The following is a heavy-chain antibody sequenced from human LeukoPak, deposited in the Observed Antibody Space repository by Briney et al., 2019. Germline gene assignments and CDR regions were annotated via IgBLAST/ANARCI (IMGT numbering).Heavy chain of an antibody. CDR3: AREGDDILTGYRNGYYFDY. J-gene: IGHJ4*02. D-gene: IGHD3-9*01. Sequence: SETLSLTCAVYDGSFSGYYWSWIRQPPGKGLEWIGEINHSGSTNYNPSLKSRVTISVDTSKNQFSLKLSSVTAADTAVYYCAREGDDILTGYRNGYYFDYWGQGTLVTVSS. CDR2: INHSGST. V-gene: IGHV4-34*01. CDR1: DGSFSGYY.